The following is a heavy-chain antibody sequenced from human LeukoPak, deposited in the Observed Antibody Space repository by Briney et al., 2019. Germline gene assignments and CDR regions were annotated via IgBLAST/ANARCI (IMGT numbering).Heavy chain of an antibody. CDR3: ARDRGRYYDSRGFYWGCYFYS. CDR1: GFTFSTYA. CDR2: ISGSGDST. V-gene: IGHV3-23*01. Sequence: PGGSLRLSCAASGFTFSTYAVNWVRQAPGKGLEWVSTISGSGDSTYYADSVKGRFTISRDNSKDTLYLQMSSVRVDDTAVYYCARDRGRYYDSRGFYWGCYFYSWGQGILVTVST. D-gene: IGHD3-22*01. J-gene: IGHJ4*02.